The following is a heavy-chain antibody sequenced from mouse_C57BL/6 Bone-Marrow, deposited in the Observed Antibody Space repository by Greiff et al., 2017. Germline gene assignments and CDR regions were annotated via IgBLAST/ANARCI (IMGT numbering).Heavy chain of an antibody. J-gene: IGHJ3*01. CDR2: ILPGSGST. CDR3: ARRDYYCSSFAY. CDR1: GYTFNGYW. D-gene: IGHD1-1*01. Sequence: VKLQESGAELMKPGASVKLSCKATGYTFNGYWIEWVKQRPGHGLEWIGVILPGSGSTKYNEKFKGKATLAADTSSNTAYMQLSSLTTEDSAIYYCARRDYYCSSFAYWGQGTLVTVSA. V-gene: IGHV1-9*01.